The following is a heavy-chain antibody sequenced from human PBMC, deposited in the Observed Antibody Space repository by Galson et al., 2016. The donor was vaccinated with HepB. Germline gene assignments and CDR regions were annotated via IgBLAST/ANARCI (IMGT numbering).Heavy chain of an antibody. J-gene: IGHJ6*02. V-gene: IGHV4-61*03. Sequence: SETLSLTCTVSGGSINSGSGNSYTGSYYWSWLRQPPVKGLEWIGYIFYSGTVNYNPSLKSLVTMSVDTSKKHFSLKVTSVTAADTAVYYCARDSPWCYGMDVWGQGTTVTVSS. CDR2: IFYSGTV. CDR1: GGSINSGSGNSYTGSYY. CDR3: ARDSPWCYGMDV. D-gene: IGHD2-8*01.